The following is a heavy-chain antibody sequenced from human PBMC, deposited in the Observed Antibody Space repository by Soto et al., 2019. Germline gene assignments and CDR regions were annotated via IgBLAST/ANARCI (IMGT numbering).Heavy chain of an antibody. D-gene: IGHD2-2*01. CDR1: GYTFTGYY. CDR2: INPNSGKT. J-gene: IGHJ6*02. CDR3: ASPEDHCTSTNCYHYYYYGMDV. Sequence: ASVKVSCKASGYTFTGYYMHWVRQAPGQGLEWMGWINPNSGKTDYAQTFQGRVSMTTDTSTSTAYMELRSLRSDDTAVYYCASPEDHCTSTNCYHYYYYGMDVWGQGTTVTVSS. V-gene: IGHV1-2*02.